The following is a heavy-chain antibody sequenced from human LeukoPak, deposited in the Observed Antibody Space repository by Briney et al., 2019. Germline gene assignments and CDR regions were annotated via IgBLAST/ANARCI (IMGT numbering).Heavy chain of an antibody. D-gene: IGHD3-22*01. CDR2: ISSSGSTI. Sequence: PAESLTLSCAASGFTFSDYYMSWIRQAPGKGLEWVGYISSSGSTIYYADSVKGRVTISSDNDKDSLYLQMHGLGAEDTAVYYCARDRYYYDSSGYDYWGQGTLVTVSS. J-gene: IGHJ4*02. CDR3: ARDRYYYDSSGYDY. CDR1: GFTFSDYY. V-gene: IGHV3-11*04.